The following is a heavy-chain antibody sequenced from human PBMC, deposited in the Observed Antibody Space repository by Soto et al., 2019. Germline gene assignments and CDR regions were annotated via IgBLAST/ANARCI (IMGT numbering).Heavy chain of an antibody. CDR1: GFTFSSYA. Sequence: GGSLRLSCAASGFTFSSYAMHWVRQAPGKGLEWVAVISYDGSNKYYADSVKGRFTISRDNSKNTLYLQMNSLRAEDTAVYYCAKGMSILAHPTFDYWGQGTLVTVSS. D-gene: IGHD3-9*01. V-gene: IGHV3-30-3*01. CDR2: ISYDGSNK. J-gene: IGHJ4*02. CDR3: AKGMSILAHPTFDY.